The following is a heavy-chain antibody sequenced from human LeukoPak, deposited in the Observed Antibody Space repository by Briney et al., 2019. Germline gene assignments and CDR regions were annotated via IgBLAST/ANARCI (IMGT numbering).Heavy chain of an antibody. V-gene: IGHV3-48*02. CDR2: INSDTNIT. D-gene: IGHD1-1*01. J-gene: IGHJ4*02. CDR3: VRDHDWSFDL. CDR1: GFXXSSYX. Sequence: GSXXLXXVASGFXXSSYXXNXVRQAPGKGLEWVSHINSDTNITPYTASVSGRFTISRDNAKNSLYLHVNSLRDEDTAVYYCVRDHDWSFDLWGQGALVTVAS.